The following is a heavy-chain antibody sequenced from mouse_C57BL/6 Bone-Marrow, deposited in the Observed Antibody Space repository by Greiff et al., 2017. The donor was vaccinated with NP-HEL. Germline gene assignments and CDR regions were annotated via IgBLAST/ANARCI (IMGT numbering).Heavy chain of an antibody. V-gene: IGHV10-1*01. Sequence: EVKVVESGGGLVQPKGSLKLSCAASGFSFNTYAMNWVRQAPGKGLEWVARIGSKSNNYATYYVDSVKDRFTISRADSESMLYLQMNNLKTEDTAMYYCVRKRNYEETEFAYWGQGPLVTVPP. CDR3: VRKRNYEETEFAY. CDR2: IGSKSNNYAT. J-gene: IGHJ3*01. D-gene: IGHD1-1*01. CDR1: GFSFNTYA.